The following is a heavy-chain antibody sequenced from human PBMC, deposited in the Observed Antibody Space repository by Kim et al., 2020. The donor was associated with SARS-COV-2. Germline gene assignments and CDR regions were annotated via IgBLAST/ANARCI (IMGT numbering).Heavy chain of an antibody. CDR3: TRVNPIAGGWYDAFDI. D-gene: IGHD6-19*01. J-gene: IGHJ3*02. CDR1: GFTLSGST. Sequence: GGSLRLSCAASGFTLSGSTVHWVRQASGKGLEWVGRIRSKANSYATAYAASVKNRFTISRDDSKNTAYLQMNSLKTEDTAVYYCTRVNPIAGGWYDAFDIWGQWTMVTVSS. V-gene: IGHV3-73*01. CDR2: IRSKANSYAT.